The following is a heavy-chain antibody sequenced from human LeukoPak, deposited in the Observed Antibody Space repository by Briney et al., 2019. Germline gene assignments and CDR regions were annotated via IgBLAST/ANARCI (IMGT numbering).Heavy chain of an antibody. CDR2: IHNTGST. CDR1: GGSVRSYY. Sequence: KPSETLSLTCTVSGGSVRSYYCSWIRQPPGPGLELSAYIHNTGSTNYNPSLKSRVTISLDTSKNEFSLKLTSVTAADTAVYYCVRDWEGFNFDIWGQGTMVTVSS. V-gene: IGHV4-59*02. J-gene: IGHJ3*02. D-gene: IGHD1-26*01. CDR3: VRDWEGFNFDI.